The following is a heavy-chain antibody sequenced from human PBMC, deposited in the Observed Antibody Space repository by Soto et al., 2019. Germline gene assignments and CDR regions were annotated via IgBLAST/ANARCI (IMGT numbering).Heavy chain of an antibody. D-gene: IGHD3-10*01. Sequence: EVQLVESGGGLVKPGGSLRLSCAASGFTFSNAWMNWVRQAPGKGLEWVGRIKSKTDGGTTDYAAPVKGRFTISRDDSKNTLYLQMNSLKTEDTAVYYCTTDPYYHGSGSHAYYYYYYGMDVWGQGTTVTVSS. V-gene: IGHV3-15*07. CDR1: GFTFSNAW. CDR3: TTDPYYHGSGSHAYYYYYYGMDV. CDR2: IKSKTDGGTT. J-gene: IGHJ6*02.